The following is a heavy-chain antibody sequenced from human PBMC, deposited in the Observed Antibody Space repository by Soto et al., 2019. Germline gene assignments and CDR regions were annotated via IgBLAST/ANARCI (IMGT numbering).Heavy chain of an antibody. D-gene: IGHD3-16*01. CDR3: GRDFNWAVDT. J-gene: IGHJ5*02. CDR1: GFTLSSNG. CDR2: INRDGYTT. Sequence: EVQLAESGGGLVQPGGSLRLSCAGSGFTLSSNGMHWLRQAPGKGLEWVSHINRDGYTTMYAHSARGRFTISRDIAKNTVYLQMNSLRAEDTALYYCGRDFNWAVDTWGQGIQVTVSS. V-gene: IGHV3-74*03.